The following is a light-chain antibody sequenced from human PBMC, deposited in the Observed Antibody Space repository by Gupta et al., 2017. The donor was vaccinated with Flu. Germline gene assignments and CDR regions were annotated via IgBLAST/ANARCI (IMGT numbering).Light chain of an antibody. CDR3: QQYKNWPPWT. CDR1: QSVRSN. CDR2: GAS. V-gene: IGKV3-15*01. Sequence: EILMTQSPATLPVSPGERATLSCKASQSVRSNLAWYQQKPGQAPRLLIYGASTRATGIPARFSGSGYGTDFTLTISSRQSEDFAVYYCQQYKNWPPWTFGQGTKVEIK. J-gene: IGKJ1*01.